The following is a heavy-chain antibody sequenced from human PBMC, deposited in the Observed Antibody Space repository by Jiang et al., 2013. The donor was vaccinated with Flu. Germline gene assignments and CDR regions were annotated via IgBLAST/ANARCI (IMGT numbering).Heavy chain of an antibody. Sequence: GQGLEWMGIINPSGGSTSYAQKFQGRVTMTRDTSTSTVYMELSSLRSEDTAVYYCAREFSRYYGSGSYYYWGQGTLVTVSS. J-gene: IGHJ4*02. CDR2: INPSGGST. V-gene: IGHV1-46*01. CDR3: AREFSRYYGSGSYYY. D-gene: IGHD3-10*01.